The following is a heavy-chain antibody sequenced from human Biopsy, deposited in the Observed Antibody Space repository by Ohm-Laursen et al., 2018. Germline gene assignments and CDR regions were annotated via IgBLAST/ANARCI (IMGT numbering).Heavy chain of an antibody. Sequence: RSLRLSCTASGFSFSDYGMHWVRQAPGRGLEWVAVIWYDGTNKYYAESVEGRFTIFRDNSKNMVYLQMGSLTVEDTAVYYCAKVHDSGYYYYSMDVWGQGTTVTVSS. V-gene: IGHV3-33*06. J-gene: IGHJ6*02. CDR2: IWYDGTNK. CDR1: GFSFSDYG. CDR3: AKVHDSGYYYYSMDV. D-gene: IGHD3-16*01.